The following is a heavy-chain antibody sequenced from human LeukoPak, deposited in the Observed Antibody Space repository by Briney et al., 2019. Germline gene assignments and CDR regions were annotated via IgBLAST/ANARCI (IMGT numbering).Heavy chain of an antibody. D-gene: IGHD2-15*01. CDR2: INPSGGST. J-gene: IGHJ4*02. V-gene: IGHV1-46*01. CDR1: GYTFTSYY. CDR3: ARDPDALGYCSGVSGPISDVY. Sequence: ASVTVPCKASGYTFTSYYMHWVRQAPGQGLEWMGIINPSGGSTSYAQKFQGRVTMTRDTSTSTVYMELSSLRSEDTAVYYCARDPDALGYCSGVSGPISDVYWGQRTLVTVAS.